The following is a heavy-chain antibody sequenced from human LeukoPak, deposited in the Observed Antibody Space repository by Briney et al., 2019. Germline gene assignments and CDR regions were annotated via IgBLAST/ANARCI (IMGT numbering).Heavy chain of an antibody. Sequence: SETLSLTCTVSGASISSGYYYWSWIRQPAGKGLEWIGRISASGSTDYNPSFKSRVTISENTSTNQFSLRLGSVTAADTAVYYCARRGYSYRLWGQGTLVTVSS. J-gene: IGHJ4*02. D-gene: IGHD5-18*01. CDR1: GASISSGYYY. CDR3: ARRGYSYRL. CDR2: ISASGST. V-gene: IGHV4-61*02.